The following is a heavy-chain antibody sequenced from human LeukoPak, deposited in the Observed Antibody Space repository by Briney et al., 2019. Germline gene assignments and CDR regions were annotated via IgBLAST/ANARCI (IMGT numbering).Heavy chain of an antibody. Sequence: GGSPRLSCAASGITFSSDAMSWVRQAPGKGLEWVSAINGGSTHYAGSVKGRFTISRDNSKNTLFLQMNSLRAEDTAVYYCAKAPWIQDDAFDIWGQGTMVTVSS. CDR1: GITFSSDA. V-gene: IGHV3-23*01. J-gene: IGHJ3*02. D-gene: IGHD5-18*01. CDR2: INGGST. CDR3: AKAPWIQDDAFDI.